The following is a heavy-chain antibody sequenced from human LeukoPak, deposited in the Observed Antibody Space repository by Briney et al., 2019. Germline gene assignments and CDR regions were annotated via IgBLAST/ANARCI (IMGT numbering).Heavy chain of an antibody. Sequence: GGSLRLSCAASGFTFSSYGMTWVRQAPGKGLDWVSTISESGSSAYYADSVRGRFTISRDNSKNTLYLQMNSLRVGDTAVYYCATGAYFEYWGQGTLVTVSS. CDR3: ATGAYFEY. CDR2: ISESGSSA. CDR1: GFTFSSYG. J-gene: IGHJ4*02. V-gene: IGHV3-23*01.